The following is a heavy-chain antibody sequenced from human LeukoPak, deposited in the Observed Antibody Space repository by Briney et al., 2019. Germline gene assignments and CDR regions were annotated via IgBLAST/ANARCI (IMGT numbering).Heavy chain of an antibody. J-gene: IGHJ2*01. D-gene: IGHD6-19*01. CDR3: ATASVTGRVYFDL. CDR2: IKHYGSEY. CDR1: GFTFSNYW. V-gene: IGHV3-7*01. Sequence: GXXLRLSCAASGFTFSNYWMSWGRQAPGKGVGGVTNIKHYGSEYYYVYSVKRPFTISRDNAKNSLYRHMHSLTAEDTAVYYCATASVTGRVYFDLWGRGTLVTVSS.